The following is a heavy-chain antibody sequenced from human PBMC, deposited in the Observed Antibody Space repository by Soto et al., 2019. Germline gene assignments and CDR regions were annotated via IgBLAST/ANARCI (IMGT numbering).Heavy chain of an antibody. V-gene: IGHV4-39*07. CDR1: GGSISSSSYY. J-gene: IGHJ5*02. CDR3: ARVDYGGNSDWFDP. Sequence: PSETLSLTCTVSGGSISSSSYYWGWIRQPPGKGLERIGSIYHSGSTYYNPSLKSRVTISVDTSKNQFSLKLSSVTAADTAVYYCARVDYGGNSDWFDPWGQGTLVTVSS. D-gene: IGHD4-17*01. CDR2: IYHSGST.